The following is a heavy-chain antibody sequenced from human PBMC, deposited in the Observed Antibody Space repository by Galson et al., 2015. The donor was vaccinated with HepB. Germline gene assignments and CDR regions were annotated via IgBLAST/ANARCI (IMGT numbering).Heavy chain of an antibody. D-gene: IGHD6-19*01. V-gene: IGHV3-73*01. CDR1: GFTFSGSA. CDR3: TRLGDFSGYSSR. CDR2: ITSKTTNQAT. Sequence: SLRLSCAASGFTFSGSAIHWVRQASGKGPVWVGRITSKTTNQATSYVPTLKGRFTISIDDSKNMAYLHIKSLKTEDTAVYYCTRLGDFSGYSSRWGQGTLVTVSA. J-gene: IGHJ4*02.